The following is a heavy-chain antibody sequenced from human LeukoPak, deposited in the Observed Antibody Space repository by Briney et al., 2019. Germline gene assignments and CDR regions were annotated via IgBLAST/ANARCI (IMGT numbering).Heavy chain of an antibody. CDR3: ARGGTHSDDWFDP. CDR1: GYTFGSYG. D-gene: IGHD5-18*01. Sequence: GASVKVSCKASGYTFGSYGISWVRQAPGQGLEWMGWISGYNGNTKYAQTWQGRDTLTTDTSTSTAYMELRSLTTDDTAVYYCARGGTHSDDWFDPWGQGTLVTVSS. CDR2: ISGYNGNT. V-gene: IGHV1-18*04. J-gene: IGHJ5*02.